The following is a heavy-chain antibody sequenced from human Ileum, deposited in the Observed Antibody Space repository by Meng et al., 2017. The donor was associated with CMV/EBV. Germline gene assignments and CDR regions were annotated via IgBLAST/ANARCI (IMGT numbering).Heavy chain of an antibody. CDR1: GFTFTCFY. CDR2: INPNSGDT. CDR3: ARVHYYDGSGYYYDF. V-gene: IGHV1-2*02. J-gene: IGHJ4*02. Sequence: ASVKVSCKASGFTFTCFYMHWVRQAPGQGLEWMGWINPNSGDTDYAQKFRGRVTMTRDTSISTAYMELSRLRSDDTAVYYCARVHYYDGSGYYYDFWGQGTLVTVSS. D-gene: IGHD3-22*01.